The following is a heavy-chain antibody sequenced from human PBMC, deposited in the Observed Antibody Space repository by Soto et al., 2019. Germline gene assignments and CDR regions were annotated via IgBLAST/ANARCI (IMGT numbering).Heavy chain of an antibody. V-gene: IGHV4-30-2*01. Sequence: SETLSLTCAVSGGSISSGGYSWTWIRQPPGKGLEWIGYIYDSGTTYYNPSLKSRVTISVDRSKNQFSLKLSSVTAADTAVYYCARVDTAMEKRDHYYYYGMAVWGQGTTVTVSS. J-gene: IGHJ6*02. CDR1: GGSISSGGYS. D-gene: IGHD5-18*01. CDR3: ARVDTAMEKRDHYYYYGMAV. CDR2: IYDSGTT.